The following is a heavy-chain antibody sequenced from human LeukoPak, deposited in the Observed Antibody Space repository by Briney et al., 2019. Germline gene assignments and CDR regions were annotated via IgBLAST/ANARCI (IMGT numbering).Heavy chain of an antibody. CDR1: GYIFTSYT. J-gene: IGHJ4*02. D-gene: IGHD3-22*01. CDR3: ARGGDSSGYYTFDY. Sequence: ASVKVSCKVSGYIFTSYTMHWVRQAPGQRLEWMGWVNAGNGDTKYSQNFQGRVTITRDTSASTAYMELSSLRSEDTAVYYCARGGDSSGYYTFDYWGQGALGTVSS. CDR2: VNAGNGDT. V-gene: IGHV1-3*01.